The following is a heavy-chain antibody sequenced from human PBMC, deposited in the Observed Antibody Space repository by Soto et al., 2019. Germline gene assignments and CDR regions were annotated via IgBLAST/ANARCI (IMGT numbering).Heavy chain of an antibody. CDR3: ARGHCSGGSCYSGHLDY. CDR2: ISAYNGNT. J-gene: IGHJ4*02. CDR1: GYTFTSYG. Sequence: QVQLVQSGAEVKKPGASVKVSCKASGYTFTSYGISWVRQAPGQGLEWMGWISAYNGNTNYAQKLQGRVTMTTDTSTSPAYMELRSLRSDDPAVYYCARGHCSGGSCYSGHLDYWGQGTLVTVSS. D-gene: IGHD2-15*01. V-gene: IGHV1-18*01.